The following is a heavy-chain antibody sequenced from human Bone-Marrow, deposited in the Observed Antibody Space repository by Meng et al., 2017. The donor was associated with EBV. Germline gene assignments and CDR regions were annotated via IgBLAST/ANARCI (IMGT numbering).Heavy chain of an antibody. CDR3: ARTWPYSGYDLRWYFDL. J-gene: IGHJ2*01. D-gene: IGHD5-12*01. Sequence: QVQLVQSGAEVKKPXSSVKVSXKASGGTLSSYAISWVRQAPGQGLEWMGGIIPIFGTANYAQKFQGRVTITADKSTSTAYMELSSLRSEDTAVYYCARTWPYSGYDLRWYFDLGGRGTLVTVSS. CDR2: IIPIFGTA. CDR1: GGTLSSYA. V-gene: IGHV1-69*06.